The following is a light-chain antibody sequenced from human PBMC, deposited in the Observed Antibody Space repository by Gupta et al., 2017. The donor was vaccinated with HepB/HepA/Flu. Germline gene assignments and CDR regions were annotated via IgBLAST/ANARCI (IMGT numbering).Light chain of an antibody. V-gene: IGKV3-20*01. J-gene: IGKJ3*01. CDR1: QSGSSSY. CDR2: GAS. Sequence: DIVSTQSPGTLSLSPGERATTSCSTSQSGSSSYLAWYQQKHGQAPRLLIYGASSRASGIPDRLSGSGSGTDFTLTISRLEPEDFAVYYCQQYGSSSFTFGPGTKVDVK. CDR3: QQYGSSSFT.